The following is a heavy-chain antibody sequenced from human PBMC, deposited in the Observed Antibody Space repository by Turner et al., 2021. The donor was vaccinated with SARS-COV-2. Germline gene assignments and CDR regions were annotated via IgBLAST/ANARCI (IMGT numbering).Heavy chain of an antibody. CDR1: GGTFSNYA. J-gene: IGHJ4*02. CDR2: IIPIFGTA. CDR3: ASTYYDILTGYLAY. Sequence: QVQLVQSGAEVKKPGSLVKVSCKASGGTFSNYAINWVRQAPGQGLEWMGGIIPIFGTANYAQEFQGRVTITADKSTSTAYMELSSLRSEDTAVYYCASTYYDILTGYLAYWGQGTLVTVSS. V-gene: IGHV1-69*06. D-gene: IGHD3-9*01.